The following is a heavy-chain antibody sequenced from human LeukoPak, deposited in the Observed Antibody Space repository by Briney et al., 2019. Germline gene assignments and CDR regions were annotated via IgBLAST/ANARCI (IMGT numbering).Heavy chain of an antibody. CDR2: ISGSGGST. CDR1: GFTFSSYA. D-gene: IGHD6-19*01. J-gene: IGHJ4*02. CDR3: ANKKGRIAVAGFPFDY. Sequence: GSLRLSCAASGFTFSSYAMSWVRQAPGKGLEWVSAISGSGGSTYYADSVKGRFTISRDNSKNTLYLQMNSLRAEDTAVYYCANKKGRIAVAGFPFDYWGQGTLVTVSS. V-gene: IGHV3-23*01.